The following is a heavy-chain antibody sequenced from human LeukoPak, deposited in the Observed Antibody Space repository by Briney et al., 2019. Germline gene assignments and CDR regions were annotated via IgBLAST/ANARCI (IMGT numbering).Heavy chain of an antibody. Sequence: AGGSLRLSCAASGFTFSSYWMHWVRQAPGKGLVWISRVNTDGSSTTYADSVKGRFTISRDNAKNSLYLQMNSLRAEDTAVYYCARDSPSSTSWGYWGQGTLVTVSS. V-gene: IGHV3-74*01. D-gene: IGHD2-2*01. J-gene: IGHJ4*02. CDR2: VNTDGSST. CDR1: GFTFSSYW. CDR3: ARDSPSSTSWGY.